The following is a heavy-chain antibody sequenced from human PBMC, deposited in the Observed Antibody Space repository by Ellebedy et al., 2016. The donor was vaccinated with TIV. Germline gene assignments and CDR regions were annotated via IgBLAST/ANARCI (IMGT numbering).Heavy chain of an antibody. CDR1: GFTFTYTW. J-gene: IGHJ4*02. CDR3: ARELYGGAYYCSDY. D-gene: IGHD2-15*01. CDR2: IGGNTVAR. V-gene: IGHV3-23*01. Sequence: PGGSLRLSCATSGFTFTYTWMHWIRQAPGKGLEWVSAIGGNTVARVYADSVKGRFTISRDNSKNTLSLQMSSLRPDDTAMYFCARELYGGAYYCSDYWGQGTLVTVSS.